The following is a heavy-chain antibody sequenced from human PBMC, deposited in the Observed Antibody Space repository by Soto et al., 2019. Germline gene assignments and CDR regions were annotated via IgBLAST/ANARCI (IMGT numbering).Heavy chain of an antibody. Sequence: EVQLLESGGGLVQPGGSLRLSCAASGFTFSSYAMSWVRQAPGKGLEWVSAISGSGGSTYYADSVKGPFTISRDNSKNPLYLQMDRLRAEDTAVYYCAKDGVAARGNYYYGMDDWGQGTTVIVSS. D-gene: IGHD6-6*01. CDR2: ISGSGGST. V-gene: IGHV3-23*01. CDR1: GFTFSSYA. CDR3: AKDGVAARGNYYYGMDD. J-gene: IGHJ6*02.